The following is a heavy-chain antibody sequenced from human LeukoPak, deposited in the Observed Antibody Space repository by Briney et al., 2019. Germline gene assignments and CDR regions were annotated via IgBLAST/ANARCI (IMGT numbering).Heavy chain of an antibody. D-gene: IGHD1-26*01. CDR3: ARDPYSGNYGAYYYYYMDV. J-gene: IGHJ6*03. CDR2: ITSSSSYI. V-gene: IGHV3-21*06. Sequence: GESLRLSCAASGFTFSDYSMNWVRQAPGKGLEWVSSITSSSSYIYYADSVKGRFTISRDNAKNSLYLQMDSLRVEDTAEYYCARDPYSGNYGAYYYYYMDVWAKGPRSPSP. CDR1: GFTFSDYS.